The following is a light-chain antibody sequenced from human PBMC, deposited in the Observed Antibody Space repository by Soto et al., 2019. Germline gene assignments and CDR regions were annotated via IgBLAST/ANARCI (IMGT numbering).Light chain of an antibody. CDR2: GAS. CDR1: QSVTNSF. J-gene: IGKJ1*01. V-gene: IGKV3-20*01. Sequence: EFVLTQSPATLSVSPGERATLSCRASQSVTNSFLAWYQQNPGPAPRLLIYGASRRATGIPDRFTGSGSGTDFTLTISRLEPEDFAVYYCQQYVSSPWAFGQGTKVDIK. CDR3: QQYVSSPWA.